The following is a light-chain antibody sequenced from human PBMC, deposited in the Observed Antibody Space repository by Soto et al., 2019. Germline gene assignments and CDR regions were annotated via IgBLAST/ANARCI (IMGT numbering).Light chain of an antibody. CDR1: QSVSSY. CDR2: DAS. V-gene: IGKV3-11*01. Sequence: EIVLTRSPATLSLSPGERATLSCRASQSVSSYLAWYQQKPGQAPRLLIYDASNRATGIPVRFSGSGSGTDFTLTISSLEPEDFAVYYCLQRSCWPLTFGGGTKVDIK. CDR3: LQRSCWPLT. J-gene: IGKJ4*01.